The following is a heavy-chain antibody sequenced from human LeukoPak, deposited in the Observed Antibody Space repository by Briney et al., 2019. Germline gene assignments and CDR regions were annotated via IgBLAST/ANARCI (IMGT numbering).Heavy chain of an antibody. D-gene: IGHD4-17*01. CDR3: ARGAPYTVTTTPPDY. V-gene: IGHV1-69*01. CDR2: IIPIFGTA. Sequence: SVKASCKASGGTFSSYATSWVRPAPGQGIGWMGGIIPIFGTANYAQKFQGRVTITADESTSTAYMELSILRSEDTAVYYCARGAPYTVTTTPPDYWGQGTLVTVSS. J-gene: IGHJ4*02. CDR1: GGTFSSYA.